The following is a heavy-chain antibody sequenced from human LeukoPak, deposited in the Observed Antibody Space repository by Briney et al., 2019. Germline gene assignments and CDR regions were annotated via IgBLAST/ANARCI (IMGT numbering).Heavy chain of an antibody. CDR2: ISYDGIKK. CDR1: GFTFDNYG. CDR3: AKDDNGPQDN. J-gene: IGHJ4*02. V-gene: IGHV3-30*02. D-gene: IGHD1-14*01. Sequence: VGSLRLSCAASGFTFDNYGMHWVRQAPGKGLEWVALISYDGIKKFYAGSVKGRFTISRDNSKNTLYLQMNSLRLEDTALYYCAKDDNGPQDNWGQGTLVTVSS.